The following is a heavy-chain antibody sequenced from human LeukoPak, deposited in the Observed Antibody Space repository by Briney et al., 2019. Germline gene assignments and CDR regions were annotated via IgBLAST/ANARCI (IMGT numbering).Heavy chain of an antibody. CDR3: ARDTYYYGSGSYYLDY. Sequence: SETLSLTCAVYGGSFSSYYWSWMRQPAGKGLEWIGRIHTSGSTNYNPSLKSRVTMSVDTSKNQFSLKLSSVTAADTAVYFCARDTYYYGSGSYYLDYWGQGTLVTVSS. V-gene: IGHV4-4*07. J-gene: IGHJ4*02. D-gene: IGHD3-10*01. CDR2: IHTSGST. CDR1: GGSFSSYY.